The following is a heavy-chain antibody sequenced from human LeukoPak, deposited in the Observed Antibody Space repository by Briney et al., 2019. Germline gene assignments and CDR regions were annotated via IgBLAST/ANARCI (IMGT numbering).Heavy chain of an antibody. D-gene: IGHD4-17*01. J-gene: IGHJ5*02. CDR2: IIPIFGTA. CDR3: ATGPAVTTRRWFDP. CDR1: GGTFSSYA. Sequence: GASVKVSCKASGGTFSSYAISWVRQAPGQGLEWMGGIIPIFGTANYAQKFQGRVTMAEDTSTDTAYMELSSLRSEDTAVYYCATGPAVTTRRWFDPWGQGTLVTVSS. V-gene: IGHV1-69*06.